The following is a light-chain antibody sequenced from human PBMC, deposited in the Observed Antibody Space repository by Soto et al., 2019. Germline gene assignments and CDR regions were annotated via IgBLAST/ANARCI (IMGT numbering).Light chain of an antibody. CDR3: QQYNSSPPLT. Sequence: ESVLTQSPGTLALSPGERATLSCRASQSLTSSYLAWYQQKPGQSPRVLIYGASRRATGIPDRFSGSGSGTDFTLTISRLEPEDFAVYYCQQYNSSPPLTFGGGTKVEIK. CDR1: QSLTSSY. J-gene: IGKJ4*01. V-gene: IGKV3-20*01. CDR2: GAS.